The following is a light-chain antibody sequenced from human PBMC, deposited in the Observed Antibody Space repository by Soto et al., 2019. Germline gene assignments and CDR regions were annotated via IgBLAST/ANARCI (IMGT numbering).Light chain of an antibody. J-gene: IGLJ1*01. Sequence: QSVLTQPPSASGTPGQRVTISCSGSSSNIGSNYVYWYQQLPGTAPKLLIYDDDKRPSGIPDRFSGSKSGTSATLGITGFQTGDEADYYCGSWDSSLSAYVFATGTKLTVL. CDR2: DDD. V-gene: IGLV1-51*01. CDR1: SSNIGSNY. CDR3: GSWDSSLSAYV.